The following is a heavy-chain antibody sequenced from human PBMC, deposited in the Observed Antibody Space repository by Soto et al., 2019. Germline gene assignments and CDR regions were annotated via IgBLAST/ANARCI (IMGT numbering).Heavy chain of an antibody. V-gene: IGHV3-23*01. CDR2: ISGSGGST. Sequence: PWGALRLSCAASGFTFSSYAMSWVRQAPGKGLEWVSAISGSGGSTYYADSVKGRFTISRDNSKNTLYLQMNSLRAEDTAVYYCARGTDIVVVVAATDPTYGMDVWGQGTTVTVSS. CDR1: GFTFSSYA. D-gene: IGHD2-15*01. CDR3: ARGTDIVVVVAATDPTYGMDV. J-gene: IGHJ6*02.